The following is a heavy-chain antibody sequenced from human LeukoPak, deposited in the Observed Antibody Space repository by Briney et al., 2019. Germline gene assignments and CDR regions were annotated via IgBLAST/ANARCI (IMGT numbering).Heavy chain of an antibody. CDR2: IYTSGST. CDR3: ARHSRSSGWYSYMDV. J-gene: IGHJ6*03. D-gene: IGHD6-19*01. CDR1: GGSISSYY. Sequence: SETLSLTCTVSGGSISSYYWSWIRQPPGKGLEWIGYIYTSGSTNYNPSLKRRVTISVDTSKNQFSLKLSSVTAADTAVYYCARHSRSSGWYSYMDVWGKGTTVTVSS. V-gene: IGHV4-4*09.